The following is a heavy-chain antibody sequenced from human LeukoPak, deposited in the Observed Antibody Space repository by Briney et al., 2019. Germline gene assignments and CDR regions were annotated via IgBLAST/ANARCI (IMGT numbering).Heavy chain of an antibody. V-gene: IGHV4-39*01. CDR1: GGSISSSSYY. J-gene: IGHJ4*02. CDR3: ARLRRDGYNAFDY. Sequence: SETLSLTCTVSGGSISSSSYYWGWIRQPPGKGLEWIGSIYYSGSTYYNPSLKSRVTISVDTSKNQFSLKLSSVTAADTAVYYCARLRRDGYNAFDYWGQGTLVTVSS. D-gene: IGHD5-24*01. CDR2: IYYSGST.